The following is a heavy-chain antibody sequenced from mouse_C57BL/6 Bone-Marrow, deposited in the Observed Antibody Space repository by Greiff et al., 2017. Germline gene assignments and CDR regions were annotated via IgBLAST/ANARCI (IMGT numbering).Heavy chain of an antibody. V-gene: IGHV5-6*01. J-gene: IGHJ2*01. CDR1: GFTFSSYG. CDR3: ARHTGLDY. Sequence: VQLKESGGDLVKPGGSLKLSCAASGFTFSSYGMSWVRQTPDKRLEWVATISSGGSYTYYPDSVKGRFTISRDNAKNTLYLQMSSLKSEDTAMYYCARHTGLDYWGQGTTLTVSS. D-gene: IGHD4-1*01. CDR2: ISSGGSYT.